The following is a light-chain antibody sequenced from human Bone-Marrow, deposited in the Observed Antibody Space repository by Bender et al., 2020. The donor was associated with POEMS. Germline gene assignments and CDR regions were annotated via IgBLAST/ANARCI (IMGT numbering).Light chain of an antibody. V-gene: IGLV2-23*01. CDR1: SSDVGGYNY. CDR2: EGS. Sequence: QSALTQPASVSGSPGQSITISCTGTSSDVGGYNYVSWYQQHPGKAPKLMIYEGSKRPSGVSNRFSGSKSGNTASLTISGLQAADEADYYCCSYAGSNTYVFGTGTEVTVL. CDR3: CSYAGSNTYV. J-gene: IGLJ1*01.